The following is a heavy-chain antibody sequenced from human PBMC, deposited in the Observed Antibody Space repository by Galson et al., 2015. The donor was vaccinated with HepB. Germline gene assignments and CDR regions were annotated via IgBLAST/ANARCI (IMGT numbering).Heavy chain of an antibody. Sequence: SLRLSCAASGFTFSSYSMNWVRQAPGKGLEWVSSISSSSSYIYYADSVKGRFTISRDNAKNSLYLQMNSLRAEDTAVYYCARDEGRITIFGVVRSWFDPWGQGTLVTVSS. CDR1: GFTFSSYS. D-gene: IGHD3-3*01. V-gene: IGHV3-21*01. CDR3: ARDEGRITIFGVVRSWFDP. CDR2: ISSSSSYI. J-gene: IGHJ5*02.